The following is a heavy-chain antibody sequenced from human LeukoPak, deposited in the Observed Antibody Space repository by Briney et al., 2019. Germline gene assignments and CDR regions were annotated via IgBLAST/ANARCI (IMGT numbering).Heavy chain of an antibody. V-gene: IGHV4-59*01. D-gene: IGHD1-1*01. Sequence: PSETLSLTCTVSGASISTYYWSWIRQSPGKGLEWIGYLYSRGSPNYNPPLKRRVTISVDTSKNHFSLTLSSVTAADTAVYYCARLQPNSGEWAFDIWGQGTMVTVSS. CDR3: ARLQPNSGEWAFDI. CDR1: GASISTYY. CDR2: LYSRGSP. J-gene: IGHJ3*02.